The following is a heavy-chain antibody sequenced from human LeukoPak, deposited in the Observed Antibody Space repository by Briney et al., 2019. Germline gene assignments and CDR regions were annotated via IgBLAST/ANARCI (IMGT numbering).Heavy chain of an antibody. CDR1: GYTFTSYG. V-gene: IGHV1-18*01. CDR3: ARDLGSSGAYYFDY. CDR2: ISAYNGNT. D-gene: IGHD6-13*01. J-gene: IGHJ4*02. Sequence: ASVKVSCKASGYTFTSYGISWVRQAPGQGLEWMGWISAYNGNTNYAQKLQGRVTMTRDTSISTAYMELSRLRSDDTAVYYCARDLGSSGAYYFDYWGQGTLVTVSS.